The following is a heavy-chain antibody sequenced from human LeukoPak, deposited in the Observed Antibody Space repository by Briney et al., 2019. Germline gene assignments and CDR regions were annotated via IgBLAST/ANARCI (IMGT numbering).Heavy chain of an antibody. CDR1: GFTFSNYW. J-gene: IGHJ3*01. CDR2: IKQDGSEK. V-gene: IGHV3-7*01. D-gene: IGHD1-14*01. Sequence: GGSLRLSCAASGFTFSNYWMNWVRQAPGKGLEWVAKIKQDGSEKYYVDSVKGRFTISRDNAKSSLFLQMNSLRAEDTAVYYCARKGLPDYWGQGTMVTVSS. CDR3: ARKGLPDY.